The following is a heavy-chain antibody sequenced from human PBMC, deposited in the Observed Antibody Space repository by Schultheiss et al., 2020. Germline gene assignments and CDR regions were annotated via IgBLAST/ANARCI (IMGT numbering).Heavy chain of an antibody. CDR1: GGSISSSGYY. V-gene: IGHV4-39*01. CDR2: IYYSGST. CDR3: ARPLAAEKMGWFDP. Sequence: SETLSLTCTVSGGSISSSGYYWGWIRQPPGKGLEWIGNIYYSGSTYYNPSLKSRVTISVDTSKNQFSLKLSSVTAADTAVYYCARPLAAEKMGWFDPWGQGTLVTVSS. D-gene: IGHD6-13*01. J-gene: IGHJ5*02.